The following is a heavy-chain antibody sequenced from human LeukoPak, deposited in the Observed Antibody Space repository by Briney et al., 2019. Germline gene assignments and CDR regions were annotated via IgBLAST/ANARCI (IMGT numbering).Heavy chain of an antibody. Sequence: GASVKVSCKAPGYTFTGYYMHWVRQASGQGLEWMGWINPNSGGTNYAQKFQGRVTMTRDTSISTAYMELSSLRSEDTAVYYCAREGYSSSWYDYNWFDPWGQGTLVTVSS. CDR2: INPNSGGT. J-gene: IGHJ5*02. CDR3: AREGYSSSWYDYNWFDP. D-gene: IGHD6-13*01. V-gene: IGHV1-2*02. CDR1: GYTFTGYY.